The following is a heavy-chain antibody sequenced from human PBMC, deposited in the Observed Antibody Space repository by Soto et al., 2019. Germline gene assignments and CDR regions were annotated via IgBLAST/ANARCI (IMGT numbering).Heavy chain of an antibody. D-gene: IGHD3-9*01. Sequence: GGSLRLSCAASGFTFSSYGMHWVRQAPGKGLEWVAVISYDGSNKYYADSVKGRFTISRGNSKNTLYLQMNSLRAEDTAVYYCAKGSYYDILTGTFFDYWGQGTLVTVSS. V-gene: IGHV3-30*18. CDR2: ISYDGSNK. J-gene: IGHJ4*02. CDR3: AKGSYYDILTGTFFDY. CDR1: GFTFSSYG.